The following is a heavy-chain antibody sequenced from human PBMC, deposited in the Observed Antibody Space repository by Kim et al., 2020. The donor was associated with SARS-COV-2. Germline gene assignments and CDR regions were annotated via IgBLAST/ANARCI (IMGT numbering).Heavy chain of an antibody. D-gene: IGHD5-18*01. V-gene: IGHV4-39*07. J-gene: IGHJ4*02. CDR2: IYYSGST. Sequence: SETLSLTCTVSGGSISSSSYYWGWIRQPPGKGLEWIGSIYYSGSTYYNPSLKSRVTISVDTSKNQFSLKLSSVTAADTAVYYCARGGQYSYARLNPFDYWGQGTLVTVSS. CDR3: ARGGQYSYARLNPFDY. CDR1: GGSISSSSYY.